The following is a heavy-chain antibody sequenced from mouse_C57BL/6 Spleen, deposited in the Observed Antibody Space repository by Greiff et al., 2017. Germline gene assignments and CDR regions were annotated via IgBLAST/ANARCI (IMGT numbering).Heavy chain of an antibody. CDR3: ARGNYYGSSPGWFAY. J-gene: IGHJ3*01. D-gene: IGHD1-1*01. Sequence: EVKLMESGGGLVKPGGSLKLSCAASGFTFSDYGMHWVRQAPEKGLEWVAYISSGSSTFYYADTVKGRFTISRDNAKNTLFLQMTSLRSEDTAMYYCARGNYYGSSPGWFAYWGQGTLVTVSA. CDR2: ISSGSSTF. V-gene: IGHV5-17*01. CDR1: GFTFSDYG.